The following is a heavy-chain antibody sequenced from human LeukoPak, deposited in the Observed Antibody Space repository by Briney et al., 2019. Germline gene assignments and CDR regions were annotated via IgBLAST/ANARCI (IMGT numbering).Heavy chain of an antibody. V-gene: IGHV1-18*01. D-gene: IGHD3-22*01. CDR2: ISAYNGNT. Sequence: ASVKVSCKASGYTFTSYGISWVRQAPGQGLEWMGWISAYNGNTNYAQKLQGRVTMTTDTSTSTAYMELRSLRSDDTAVYYCARGVDRSGYQYKGFDPWGQGTLVTVSS. CDR1: GYTFTSYG. J-gene: IGHJ5*02. CDR3: ARGVDRSGYQYKGFDP.